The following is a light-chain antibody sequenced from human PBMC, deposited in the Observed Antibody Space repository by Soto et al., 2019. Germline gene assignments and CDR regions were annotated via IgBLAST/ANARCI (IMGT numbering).Light chain of an antibody. V-gene: IGKV3-20*01. Sequence: EIVLTQSPGTLSLSPGERATLSCRASQTVSSGYLAWYQQRPGQAPRLLISGASRRAAGIPDKFSGSGSGRDFTLIISRLEPEDVAVYFCQQYGSSPLTFGGGTKVDI. CDR3: QQYGSSPLT. J-gene: IGKJ4*01. CDR1: QTVSSGY. CDR2: GAS.